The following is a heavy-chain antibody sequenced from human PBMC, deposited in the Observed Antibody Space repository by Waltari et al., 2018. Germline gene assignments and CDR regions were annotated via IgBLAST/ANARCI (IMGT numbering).Heavy chain of an antibody. V-gene: IGHV3-23*04. Sequence: EVQLVESGGGLIQPGGSLRRSCAASGFTFNNYAMAWVGQAPGKGLEWVSGISGSGSSTYYADSVKGRFTISRDNSNNRLYLQMNNLRAEDTAIYYCTKPILHAVTTGDDWGQGTLVTVSS. CDR3: TKPILHAVTTGDD. J-gene: IGHJ4*02. D-gene: IGHD4-17*01. CDR1: GFTFNNYA. CDR2: ISGSGSST.